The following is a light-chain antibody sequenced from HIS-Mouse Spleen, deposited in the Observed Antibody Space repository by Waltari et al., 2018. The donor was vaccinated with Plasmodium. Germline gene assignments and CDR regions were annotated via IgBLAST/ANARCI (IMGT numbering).Light chain of an antibody. Sequence: DIPMTPSPSSLSASVGDRVTITFQASQDISNYLNWYQQKPGKAPKLLIYDASNLETGVPSRFSGSGSGTDFTFTISSLQPEDIATYYCQQYDNLPPLFTFGPGTKVDIK. V-gene: IGKV1-33*01. CDR1: QDISNY. CDR3: QQYDNLPPLFT. J-gene: IGKJ3*01. CDR2: DAS.